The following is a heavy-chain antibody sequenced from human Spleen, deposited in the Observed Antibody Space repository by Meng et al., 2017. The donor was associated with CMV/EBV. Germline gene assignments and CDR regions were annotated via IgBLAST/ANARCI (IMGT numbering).Heavy chain of an antibody. CDR3: ARQGEPIPFDY. J-gene: IGHJ4*02. V-gene: IGHV4-39*01. CDR2: IYYSGST. D-gene: IGHD1-26*01. CDR1: GGSISSSSYY. Sequence: TCTVSGGSISSSSYYWGWIRQPPGKGLEWIGSIYYSGSTYYNPSLKSRVTISVDTSKNQFSLKLSSVTAADTAVYYCARQGEPIPFDYWGQGTLVTVSS.